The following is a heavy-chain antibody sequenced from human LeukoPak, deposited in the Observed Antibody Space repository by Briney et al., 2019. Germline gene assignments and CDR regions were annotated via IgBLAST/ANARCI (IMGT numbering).Heavy chain of an antibody. CDR1: GFTFSSYA. CDR2: IRSNGGST. D-gene: IGHD6-19*01. J-gene: IGHJ4*02. V-gene: IGHV3-64*01. CDR3: ARARIAVAGQFDY. Sequence: GGSLRLSCAASGFTFSSYAMHWLRQAPGKGLEYVSAIRSNGGSTYSANSVKGRFTISRDNSKNTLYLQMGSLRAEDMAVYYCARARIAVAGQFDYWGQGTLVTVSS.